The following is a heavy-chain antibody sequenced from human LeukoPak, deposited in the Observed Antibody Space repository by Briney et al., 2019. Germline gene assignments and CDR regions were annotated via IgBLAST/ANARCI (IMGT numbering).Heavy chain of an antibody. V-gene: IGHV3-21*01. CDR2: ISSSSSYI. CDR3: ARAPGYCSGGSCYSFDY. CDR1: RFTFSSYA. Sequence: GGSLRLSCAASRFTFSSYAMNWVRQAPGKGLEWVSSISSSSSYIYYADSVKGRFTISRDNAKNSLYLQMNSLRAEDTAVYYCARAPGYCSGGSCYSFDYWGQGTLVTVSS. D-gene: IGHD2-15*01. J-gene: IGHJ4*02.